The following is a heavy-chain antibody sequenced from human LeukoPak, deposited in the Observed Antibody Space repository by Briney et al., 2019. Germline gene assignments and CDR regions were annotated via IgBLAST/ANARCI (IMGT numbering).Heavy chain of an antibody. D-gene: IGHD4-17*01. V-gene: IGHV3-21*01. Sequence: GGSLRLSCAASGFTFSSYSMNWVRQAPGKGLEWVSSISSSSSYIYYADSVKGRFTSSRDNAKNSLYLQMNSLRAEDTAVYYCARVNFGDPRFDPWGQGTLVTVSS. CDR1: GFTFSSYS. CDR2: ISSSSSYI. CDR3: ARVNFGDPRFDP. J-gene: IGHJ5*02.